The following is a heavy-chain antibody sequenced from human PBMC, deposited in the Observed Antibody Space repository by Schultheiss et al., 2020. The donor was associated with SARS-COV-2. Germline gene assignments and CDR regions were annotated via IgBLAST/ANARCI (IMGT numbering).Heavy chain of an antibody. J-gene: IGHJ4*02. Sequence: GESLKISCAASGFTFSSYAMHWVRQAPGKGLEWVAVISYDGSNKYYADSVKGRFTISRDNSKNTLYLQMNSLRAEDTAVYYCARGVDTAMVDMDYWGQGTLVTVSS. D-gene: IGHD5-18*01. CDR1: GFTFSSYA. V-gene: IGHV3-30-3*01. CDR3: ARGVDTAMVDMDY. CDR2: ISYDGSNK.